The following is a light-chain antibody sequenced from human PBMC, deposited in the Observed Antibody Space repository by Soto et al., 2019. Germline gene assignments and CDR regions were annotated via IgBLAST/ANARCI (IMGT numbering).Light chain of an antibody. CDR3: SSYTSSSTQA. CDR2: EVS. CDR1: SSDVGGYNY. Sequence: QSVLTQPASVSGSPGQSITISCTGTSSDVGGYNYVSLYQQHPGKAPKLMIYEVSKRPSGISNRFSSTKSGNTASLTISAIQAENEADYYCSSYTSSSTQAFGTGTKVTV. J-gene: IGLJ1*01. V-gene: IGLV2-14*01.